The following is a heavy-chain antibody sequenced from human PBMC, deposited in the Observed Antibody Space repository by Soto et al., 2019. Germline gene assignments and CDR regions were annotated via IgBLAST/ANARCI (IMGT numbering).Heavy chain of an antibody. Sequence: SVKVSCKASGGTFSSYAISWVRQAPGQGLEWMGGIIPIFGTANYAQKFQGRVTITADEPTSTAYMELSSLRSEDTAVYYCARGDNSSSWPYYYYYYGMDVWGQGTTVTVSS. V-gene: IGHV1-69*13. J-gene: IGHJ6*02. CDR2: IIPIFGTA. CDR3: ARGDNSSSWPYYYYYYGMDV. D-gene: IGHD6-13*01. CDR1: GGTFSSYA.